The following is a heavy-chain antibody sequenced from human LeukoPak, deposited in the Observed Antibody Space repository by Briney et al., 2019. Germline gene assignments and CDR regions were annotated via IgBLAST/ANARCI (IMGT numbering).Heavy chain of an antibody. CDR2: ISYDGSNK. CDR3: ARVEWELLYYFDY. Sequence: GGSLRLSCAASGFTFSSYAMHWVRQAPGKGREWVAVISYDGSNKYYADSVKGRFTISRENSKNTLYLKMNSLRAEDTAVYYCARVEWELLYYFDYWGQGTLVTVSS. V-gene: IGHV3-30-3*01. D-gene: IGHD1-26*01. J-gene: IGHJ4*02. CDR1: GFTFSSYA.